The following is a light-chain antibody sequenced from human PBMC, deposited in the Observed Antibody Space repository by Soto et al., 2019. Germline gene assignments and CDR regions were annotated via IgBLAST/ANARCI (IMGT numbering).Light chain of an antibody. CDR3: QQYNRYLWT. CDR1: ESINNW. CDR2: SAS. V-gene: IGKV1-5*01. J-gene: IGKJ1*01. Sequence: DIHMTQSPSTLSASVGDRATITCRASESINNWVAWYQQKPGKAPKLLISSASTLESGVPSRFSGSGSGTEFTLTISSVQPDDFATYYCQQYNRYLWTVGQGTKVEIK.